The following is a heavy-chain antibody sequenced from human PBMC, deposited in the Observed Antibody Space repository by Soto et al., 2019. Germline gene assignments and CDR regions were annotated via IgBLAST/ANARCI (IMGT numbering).Heavy chain of an antibody. CDR2: VYVSDSET. CDR1: GYYSSSYW. V-gene: IGHV5-51*01. J-gene: IGHJ3*01. D-gene: IGHD5-12*01. Sequence: LGESLKISCRGSGYYSSSYWIAWVRQMSGKGLEWVGSVYVSDSETKYSPSFQGQVTISADKYTNTAYLYWNSLKASDTAMYYCARRGTLSGRDTFDVWGEGTMVTVSS. CDR3: ARRGTLSGRDTFDV.